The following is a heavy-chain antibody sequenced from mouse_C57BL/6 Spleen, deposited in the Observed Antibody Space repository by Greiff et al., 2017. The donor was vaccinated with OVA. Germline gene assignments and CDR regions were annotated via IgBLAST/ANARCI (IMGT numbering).Heavy chain of an antibody. CDR1: GFTFSDAW. CDR2: IRNKANNHAT. D-gene: IGHD3-2*02. Sequence: DVKLVESGGGLVQPGGSMKLSCAASGFTFSDAWMDWVRQSPEKGLEWVAEIRNKANNHATYYAESVKGRFTISRDDSKSSVYLQMNSLRAEDTGIYYCTRGGQLRLREGAMDYWGQGTSVTVSS. J-gene: IGHJ4*01. V-gene: IGHV6-6*01. CDR3: TRGGQLRLREGAMDY.